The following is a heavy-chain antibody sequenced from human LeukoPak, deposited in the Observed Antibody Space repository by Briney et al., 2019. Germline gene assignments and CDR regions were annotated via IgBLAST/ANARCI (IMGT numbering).Heavy chain of an antibody. CDR3: ARPELPGWSVLFDF. J-gene: IGHJ4*02. Sequence: SETLSLTCTVSGGSISSGSYYWSWIRQPAGKGLEWIGRIYTSGSTNYNPSLKSRVTMSVDTSKNQFSLKLSSVTAADTAVYYCARPELPGWSVLFDFWGQGTLVTVSS. CDR1: GGSISSGSYY. D-gene: IGHD2-15*01. V-gene: IGHV4-61*02. CDR2: IYTSGST.